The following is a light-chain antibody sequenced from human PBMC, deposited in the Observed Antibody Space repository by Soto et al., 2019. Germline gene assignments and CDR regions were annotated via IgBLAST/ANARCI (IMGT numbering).Light chain of an antibody. CDR3: NSYTSPSTLV. CDR2: EVT. Sequence: QSALTQPASVSGSPGQSITISCTGSSSDIGGNNYFSWYQQYPGKATKLIIYEVTNRPSGVSDRFAGSKSGNTASLTISGLKAEDEADYYGNSYTSPSTLVFGGGTKVTVL. CDR1: SSDIGGNNY. J-gene: IGLJ2*01. V-gene: IGLV2-14*01.